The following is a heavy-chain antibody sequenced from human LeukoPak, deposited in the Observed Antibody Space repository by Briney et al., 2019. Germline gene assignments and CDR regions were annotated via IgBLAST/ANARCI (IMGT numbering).Heavy chain of an antibody. V-gene: IGHV3-23*01. Sequence: GGSLRLSCAASGFTFSSYAMGWVRQAPGKGLEWVSAISGSGGSTYYADSVKGRFTISRDNSKNTLYLQMNSLRAEDTAVYYCAKGGGGGSLRYFDWSRGDDAFDIWGQGTMVTVSS. J-gene: IGHJ3*02. CDR3: AKGGGGGSLRYFDWSRGDDAFDI. CDR2: ISGSGGST. CDR1: GFTFSSYA. D-gene: IGHD3-9*01.